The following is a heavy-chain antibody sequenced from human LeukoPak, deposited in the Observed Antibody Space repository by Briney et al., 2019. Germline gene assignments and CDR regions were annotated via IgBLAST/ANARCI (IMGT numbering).Heavy chain of an antibody. Sequence: GGSLRLSCAASGFTVSSNYMSWVRQAPGKGLEWVSVIYSGGSTYYADSVKGRFTISRDNSKNTLYLQMNSLRAEDTAVYYCAKDTDFWSGAYFDYWGRGTLVTVSS. CDR3: AKDTDFWSGAYFDY. V-gene: IGHV3-53*01. CDR1: GFTVSSNY. CDR2: IYSGGST. D-gene: IGHD3-3*01. J-gene: IGHJ4*02.